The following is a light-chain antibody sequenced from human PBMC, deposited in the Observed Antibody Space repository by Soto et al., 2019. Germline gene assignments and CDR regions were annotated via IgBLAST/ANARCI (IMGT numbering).Light chain of an antibody. CDR1: SSDVGGYNY. J-gene: IGLJ1*01. Sequence: QSALTQPASGSGSPGQSITMSCTRTSSDVGGYNYVSWYQQHPGKAPKLMIYEVSNRPSGVSNRFSGSKSGNTASLTISSVQAEDDADYDWRSYKSSSSPIYVFRKRTKVTVL. CDR2: EVS. V-gene: IGLV2-14*01. CDR3: RSYKSSSSPIYV.